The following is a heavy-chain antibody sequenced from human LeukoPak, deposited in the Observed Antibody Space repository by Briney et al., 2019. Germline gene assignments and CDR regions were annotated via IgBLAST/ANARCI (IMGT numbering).Heavy chain of an antibody. D-gene: IGHD3-22*01. CDR2: ISPNSGGT. CDR3: ARGRERDYYDSSGYTSLAAFDI. Sequence: ASVKVSCKASGYTFTGYYMHWVRQAPGQGLEWMGWISPNSGGTNYAQKFQGRVTMTRDTSISTAYMELSRLRSDDTAVYYCARGRERDYYDSSGYTSLAAFDIWGQGTMVTVSS. V-gene: IGHV1-2*02. J-gene: IGHJ3*02. CDR1: GYTFTGYY.